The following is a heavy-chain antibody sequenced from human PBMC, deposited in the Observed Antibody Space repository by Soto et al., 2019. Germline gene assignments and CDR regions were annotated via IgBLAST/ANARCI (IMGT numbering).Heavy chain of an antibody. J-gene: IGHJ6*02. CDR3: AREPILWFGELPYYYGMDV. V-gene: IGHV4-61*01. CDR2: IYYSGST. CDR1: GGSVSSGSYY. Sequence: LSLTCTVSGGSVSSGSYYWSWIRQPPGKGLEWIGYIYYSGSTNYNPSLKSRVTISVDTSKNQFSLKLSSVTAADTAVYYCAREPILWFGELPYYYGMDVWGQGTTVTVS. D-gene: IGHD3-10*01.